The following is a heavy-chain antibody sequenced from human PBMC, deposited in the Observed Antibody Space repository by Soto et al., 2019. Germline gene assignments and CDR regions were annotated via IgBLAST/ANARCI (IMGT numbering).Heavy chain of an antibody. CDR2: IYYSGST. D-gene: IGHD2-2*01. J-gene: IGHJ6*02. Sequence: SETLSLTCTVSGGSISSSSYYWGWIRQPPGKGLEWIGSIYYSGSTYYNPSLKSRVTISVDTSKNQFSLKLSSVTAADTAVYYCARQVCSSTSCLGYYYYGMDVWGQGTTVTVYS. CDR1: GGSISSSSYY. CDR3: ARQVCSSTSCLGYYYYGMDV. V-gene: IGHV4-39*01.